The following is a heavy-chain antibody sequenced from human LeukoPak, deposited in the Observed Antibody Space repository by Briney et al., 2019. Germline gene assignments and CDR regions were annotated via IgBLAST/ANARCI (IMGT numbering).Heavy chain of an antibody. CDR1: GGSISSGGYS. CDR3: ARCSSTNYYYYGMDV. J-gene: IGHJ6*02. CDR2: IYHSGST. Sequence: SETLSLTCAVSGGSISSGGYSWSWIRQPPGKGLEWIGYIYHSGSTYYNPSLKSRVTISVDTSKNQFSLRLSSVTAADTAVYYCARCSSTNYYYYGMDVWGQGTTVTVSS. V-gene: IGHV4-30-2*02. D-gene: IGHD2-2*01.